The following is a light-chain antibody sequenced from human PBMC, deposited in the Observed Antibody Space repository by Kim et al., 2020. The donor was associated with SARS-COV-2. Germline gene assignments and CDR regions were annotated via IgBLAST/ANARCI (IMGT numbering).Light chain of an antibody. CDR3: SSYAGSNNYV. J-gene: IGLJ1*01. CDR1: SSDVGGYNY. Sequence: GQSVPISCPGTSSDVGGYNYVSWYQQHPGKAPKLMIYEVSKRPSGVPDRFSGSKSGNTASLTVSGLQAEDEADYYCSSYAGSNNYVFGTGTKVTVL. V-gene: IGLV2-8*01. CDR2: EVS.